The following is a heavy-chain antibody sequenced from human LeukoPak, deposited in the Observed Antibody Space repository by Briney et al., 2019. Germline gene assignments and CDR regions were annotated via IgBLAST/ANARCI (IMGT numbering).Heavy chain of an antibody. CDR3: ARLRAYDSSGWYYFDY. J-gene: IGHJ4*02. CDR2: IYYSGST. D-gene: IGHD6-19*01. CDR1: GGSISSSSYY. Sequence: PSQTLSLTCTVSGGSISSSSYYWGWIRQPPGKGLEWIGSIYYSGSTYYNPSLKSRVTISVDTSKNQFSLKLSSVTAADTAVYYCARLRAYDSSGWYYFDYWGQGTLVTVSS. V-gene: IGHV4-39*07.